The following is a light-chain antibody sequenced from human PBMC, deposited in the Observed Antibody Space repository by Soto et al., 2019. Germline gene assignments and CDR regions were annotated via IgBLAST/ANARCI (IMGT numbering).Light chain of an antibody. Sequence: DIQMTQSPSSLSASVGDSVTITCRASQSISNYLNWYQQKPGKAPKLLVYAASSLQSGVPSRFSGSGSGTDFTRTISSLQPEDFATYYCQQSYSTPFTCGPGTKVDI. J-gene: IGKJ3*01. CDR1: QSISNY. V-gene: IGKV1-39*01. CDR2: AAS. CDR3: QQSYSTPFT.